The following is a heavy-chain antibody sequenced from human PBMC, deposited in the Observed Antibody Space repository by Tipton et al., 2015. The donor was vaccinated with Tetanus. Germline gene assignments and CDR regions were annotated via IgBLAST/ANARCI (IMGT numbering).Heavy chain of an antibody. Sequence: TLSLTCTVSGVSISSYYWSWIRQPPGKGLEWIGYIFYAGSTNSNPSLKSRVTISVDKAKNQFSLKLTSVTAADTAVYYCARATKHDITAGYDDWGPGTQVIVSS. V-gene: IGHV4-59*01. CDR3: ARATKHDITAGYDD. CDR2: IFYAGST. J-gene: IGHJ4*02. D-gene: IGHD3-9*01. CDR1: GVSISSYY.